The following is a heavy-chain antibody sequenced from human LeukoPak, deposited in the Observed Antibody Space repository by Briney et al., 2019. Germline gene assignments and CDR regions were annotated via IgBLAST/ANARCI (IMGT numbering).Heavy chain of an antibody. V-gene: IGHV4-61*02. CDR1: GGSISSGSYY. J-gene: IGHJ6*03. CDR2: IYTSGST. CDR3: ARGRVYMDV. Sequence: SETLSLTCTVSGGSISSGSYYWSWIRQPAGKGLEWIGRIYTSGSTNYNPSLKSRVTISVDTSKNQFSLKLSSVTAADTAVYYCARGRVYMDVWGKGTTVTISS.